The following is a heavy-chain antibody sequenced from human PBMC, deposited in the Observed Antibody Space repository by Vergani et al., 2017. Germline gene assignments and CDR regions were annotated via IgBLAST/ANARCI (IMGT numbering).Heavy chain of an antibody. J-gene: IGHJ3*02. D-gene: IGHD3-22*01. Sequence: QVQLQESGPGLVKPSETLSLTCTVSGGSISSYYWSWIRQPAGKGLEWIGRIYTSGSTNYNPSLKSRVTMSVDTSKNQFSLKLSSVTAADTAVYYCARVPRMEYYYDSSGYWGAFDIWGQGTMVTVSS. CDR3: ARVPRMEYYYDSSGYWGAFDI. V-gene: IGHV4-4*07. CDR1: GGSISSYY. CDR2: IYTSGST.